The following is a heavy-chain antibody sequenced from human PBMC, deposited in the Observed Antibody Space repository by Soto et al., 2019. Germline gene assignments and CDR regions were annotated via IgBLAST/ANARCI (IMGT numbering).Heavy chain of an antibody. CDR3: AKDVHYDSSGGLDY. CDR1: GFTFSAYA. D-gene: IGHD3-22*01. J-gene: IGHJ4*02. CDR2: ISASRGRT. V-gene: IGHV3-23*01. Sequence: PGGSLRLSCAVSGFTFSAYAMSWVRQTPGKGLEWVSGISASRGRTYYADSVKGRFTISSDNSKNTLYLQMNSLRAEDTAVYYCAKDVHYDSSGGLDYWGQGTLVTVS.